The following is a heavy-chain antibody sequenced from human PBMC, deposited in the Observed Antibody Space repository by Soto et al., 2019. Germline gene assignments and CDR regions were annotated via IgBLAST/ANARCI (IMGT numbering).Heavy chain of an antibody. Sequence: PSETLSLTCTVSGGSISSSSYYWGWIRQPPGKGLEWIGSIYYSGSTYYNPSLKSRVTISVDTSKNQFSLKLSSVTAADTAVYYCARDHYVYDILTGYGYYYGMDVWGQGTTVTVSS. CDR2: IYYSGST. CDR3: ARDHYVYDILTGYGYYYGMDV. CDR1: GGSISSSSYY. D-gene: IGHD3-9*01. V-gene: IGHV4-39*02. J-gene: IGHJ6*02.